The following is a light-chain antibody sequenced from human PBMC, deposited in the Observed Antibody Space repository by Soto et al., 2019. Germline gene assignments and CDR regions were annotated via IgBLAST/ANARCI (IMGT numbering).Light chain of an antibody. CDR3: LQDYRYPPWT. J-gene: IGKJ1*01. Sequence: DIQMTQSPSTLSASVGERVTITCRASQSVTNWLAWYQQKPGKAPKLLIYDVSSLESGVPSRFSGSGSGTEFILTISSLQPEDFATYYCLQDYRYPPWTFGQGTKVDIK. CDR2: DVS. CDR1: QSVTNW. V-gene: IGKV1-5*01.